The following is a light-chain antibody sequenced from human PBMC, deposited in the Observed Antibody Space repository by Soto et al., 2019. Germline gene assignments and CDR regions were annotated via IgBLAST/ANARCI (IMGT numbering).Light chain of an antibody. V-gene: IGKV1-5*03. CDR2: KAS. CDR3: QHYNSYSEA. Sequence: DIQMTQSPSTLSASVGDRVTITCRASQSISDWLAWYQQQPGKAPNLLIYKASSLKSGVPSRFSGSGSGTEFTLTISSLQPDDFATYYCQHYNSYSEAFGQGTKVDIK. CDR1: QSISDW. J-gene: IGKJ1*01.